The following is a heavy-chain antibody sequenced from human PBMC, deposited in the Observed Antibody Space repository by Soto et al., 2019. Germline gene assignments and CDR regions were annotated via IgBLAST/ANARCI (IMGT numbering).Heavy chain of an antibody. CDR1: GFTFSSYA. Sequence: GGSLRLSCAASGFTFSSYAMSWVRQAPGKGLEWVSAISGSGGSTYYADSVKGRFTISRDNSKNTRYLQMNSLRAEDTAVYYCAKAHQLPYTYYYYYGMDVWGQGTTVTVSS. D-gene: IGHD2-2*02. V-gene: IGHV3-23*01. J-gene: IGHJ6*02. CDR2: ISGSGGST. CDR3: AKAHQLPYTYYYYYGMDV.